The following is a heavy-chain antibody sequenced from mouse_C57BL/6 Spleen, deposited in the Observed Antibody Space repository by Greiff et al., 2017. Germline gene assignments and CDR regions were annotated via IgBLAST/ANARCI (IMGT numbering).Heavy chain of an antibody. V-gene: IGHV1-82*01. CDR1: GYAFSSSW. D-gene: IGHD2-4*01. CDR2: IYPGDGDT. J-gene: IGHJ2*01. Sequence: QVQLQQSGPELVKPGASVKISCKASGYAFSSSWMNWVKQRPGKGLEWIGRIYPGDGDTNYNGKFKGKATLTADKSSSTAYMQRSSLTSEDSAVYFCARRRDYDGADYFDYWGQGTTLTVSS. CDR3: ARRRDYDGADYFDY.